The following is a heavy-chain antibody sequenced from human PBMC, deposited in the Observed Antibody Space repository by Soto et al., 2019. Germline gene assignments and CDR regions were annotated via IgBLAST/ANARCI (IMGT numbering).Heavy chain of an antibody. CDR2: ISSSSSYI. CDR3: VRESRLTPRIDAFDI. V-gene: IGHV3-21*01. CDR1: GFTFSSYS. J-gene: IGHJ3*02. Sequence: EVQLVESGGGLVKPGGSLRLSCAASGFTFSSYSMNWVRQAPGKGLEWVSSISSSSSYIYYADSVKGRFTISRDNAKNSLYLQMNSLRAEDTAVYYCVRESRLTPRIDAFDIWGQGTMVTVSS. D-gene: IGHD6-19*01.